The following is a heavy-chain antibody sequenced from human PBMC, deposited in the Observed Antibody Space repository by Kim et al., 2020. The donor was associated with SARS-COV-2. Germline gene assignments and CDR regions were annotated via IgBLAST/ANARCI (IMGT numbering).Heavy chain of an antibody. CDR2: IYYSGST. CDR3: ARVVTIFGVVTTIDY. Sequence: SETLSLTCTVSGGSISSGGYYWSWIRQHPGKGLEWIGYIYYSGSTYYNPSLKSRVTISVDTSKNQFSLKLSSVTAADTAVYSCARVVTIFGVVTTIDYWGQGTLVTVSS. J-gene: IGHJ4*02. V-gene: IGHV4-31*03. CDR1: GGSISSGGYY. D-gene: IGHD3-3*01.